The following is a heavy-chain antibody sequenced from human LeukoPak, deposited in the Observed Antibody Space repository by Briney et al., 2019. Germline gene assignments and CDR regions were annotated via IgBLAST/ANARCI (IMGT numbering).Heavy chain of an antibody. V-gene: IGHV4-39*07. Sequence: SETLSLTCTVSGGSISSSSYYWGWIRQPPGKGLEWIGSIYYSGSTNYNPSLKSRVTISVDTSKNQFSLKLSSVTAADTAVYYCARAGGIAVAGSSWGQGTLVTVSS. CDR3: ARAGGIAVAGSS. J-gene: IGHJ4*02. D-gene: IGHD6-19*01. CDR2: IYYSGST. CDR1: GGSISSSSYY.